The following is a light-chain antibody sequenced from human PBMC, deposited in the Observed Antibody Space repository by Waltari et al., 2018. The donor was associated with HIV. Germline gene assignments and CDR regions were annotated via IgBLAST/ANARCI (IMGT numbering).Light chain of an antibody. CDR1: QGISSS. CDR2: DAS. J-gene: IGKJ4*01. V-gene: IGKV1-9*01. Sequence: DIQLTQSPSFLSASVGDGLTITCRASQGISSSLAWYQQKPWKAPNLLIFDASTLQVGVPSRFSGSGSGTEFTLTVDSLQPEDFATYYCQQLKSYPHTFGGGTRVEI. CDR3: QQLKSYPHT.